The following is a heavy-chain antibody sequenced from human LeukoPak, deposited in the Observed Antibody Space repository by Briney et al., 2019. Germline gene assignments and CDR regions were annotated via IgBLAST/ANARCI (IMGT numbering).Heavy chain of an antibody. CDR2: IYYSGST. CDR1: SGSLSSGDYY. D-gene: IGHD6-13*01. V-gene: IGHV4-30-4*08. Sequence: SQTLSLTCTVSSGSLSSGDYYWSWIRQPPGKGLEWIGYIYYSGSTYYNPSLKSRVTISVDTSKNQFSLKLSSVTAADTAVYYCARVFYSSLGELQHWGQGTLVTVSS. J-gene: IGHJ1*01. CDR3: ARVFYSSLGELQH.